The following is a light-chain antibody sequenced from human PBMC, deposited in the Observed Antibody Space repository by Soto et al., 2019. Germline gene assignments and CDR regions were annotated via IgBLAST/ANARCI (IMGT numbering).Light chain of an antibody. CDR1: SSDVGGYNY. CDR3: SSYAGSDNYV. V-gene: IGLV2-8*01. J-gene: IGLJ1*01. CDR2: EVT. Sequence: QSALTQPPSASGSPGQSVTISFTGTSSDVGGYNYISWYQQHPGKAPQLLIYEVTKRPSGVPDRFSGSKSGNTASLTVSGLQAEDEADYYCSSYAGSDNYVFGTGTKLTVL.